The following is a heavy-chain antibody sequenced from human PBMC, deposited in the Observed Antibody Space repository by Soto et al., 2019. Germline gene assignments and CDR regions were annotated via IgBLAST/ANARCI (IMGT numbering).Heavy chain of an antibody. J-gene: IGHJ4*02. CDR2: IYYIGST. V-gene: IGHV4-59*01. CDR1: GDSINHYY. CDR3: AKYRRTEAEGFTLDY. D-gene: IGHD3-16*02. Sequence: PSETLSLTCTVSGDSINHYYWSWIRQPPGKRLEWIGYIYYIGSTTYNPSLESRVTMSIDSSRNQFSLKLTSVSAADTAVYYCAKYRRTEAEGFTLDYWGRGILVTVSS.